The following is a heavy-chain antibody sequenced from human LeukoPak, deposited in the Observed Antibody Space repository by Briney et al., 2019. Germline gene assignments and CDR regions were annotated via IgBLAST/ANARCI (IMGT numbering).Heavy chain of an antibody. CDR3: ASQTGATAFEI. V-gene: IGHV3-7*01. J-gene: IGHJ3*02. Sequence: PGGSLRLSCAASGFTFSSYWMSWVRQAPGKGLEWVASIKQDGSEKKYVESVKGRFTISRDNAKNSLYLQMNSLRAGDTAVYYCASQTGATAFEIWGQGTMVTVSS. CDR2: IKQDGSEK. D-gene: IGHD1-7*01. CDR1: GFTFSSYW.